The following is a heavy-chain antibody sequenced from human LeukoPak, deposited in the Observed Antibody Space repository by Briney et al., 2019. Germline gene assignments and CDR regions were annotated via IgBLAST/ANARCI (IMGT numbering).Heavy chain of an antibody. Sequence: NASETLSLTCTVSNGSINTYFWTWIRQPPGRGLERIGIINYSETTRYNPSLKSRVTLSVDTSKNLFSLKLDSVTAADTAVYFCARALRSQGAAAGTGYLDSWGQGALVTVSS. J-gene: IGHJ4*02. CDR3: ARALRSQGAAAGTGYLDS. CDR1: NGSINTYF. CDR2: INYSETT. D-gene: IGHD6-13*01. V-gene: IGHV4-59*08.